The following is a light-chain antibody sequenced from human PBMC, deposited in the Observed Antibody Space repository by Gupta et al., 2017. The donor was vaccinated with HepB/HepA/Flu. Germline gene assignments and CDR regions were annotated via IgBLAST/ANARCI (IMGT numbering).Light chain of an antibody. Sequence: DIVMTQSPDFLAVSLGERANINCKSSQSVLYTSNNKNYLAWYQQKSGQTPKLLISWASTRESGVPDRFSGSGSGTDFTLTISTLQAEDVAVYYCQHYYSTPPTFGQGTKLEIK. CDR2: WAS. V-gene: IGKV4-1*01. CDR1: QSVLYTSNNKNY. CDR3: QHYYSTPPT. J-gene: IGKJ2*01.